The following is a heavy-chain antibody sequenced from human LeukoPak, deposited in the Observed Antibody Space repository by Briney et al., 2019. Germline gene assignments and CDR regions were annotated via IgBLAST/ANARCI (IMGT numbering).Heavy chain of an antibody. D-gene: IGHD5-18*01. CDR3: AKAVDTAMAGGYFDY. CDR2: IYYSGST. CDR1: GGSISSSSYC. V-gene: IGHV4-39*07. Sequence: SETLSLTCTVSGGSISSSSYCWGWLRQPPGKGLEWIGSIYYSGSTYYNPSLKSRVTISVDTSKNQFSLKLSSVTAADTAVYYCAKAVDTAMAGGYFDYWGQGTLVTVSS. J-gene: IGHJ4*02.